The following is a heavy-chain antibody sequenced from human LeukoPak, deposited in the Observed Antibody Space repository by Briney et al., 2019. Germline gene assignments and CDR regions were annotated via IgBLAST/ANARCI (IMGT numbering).Heavy chain of an antibody. CDR1: GGSISSYY. Sequence: SETLSLTCTVSGGSISSYYWSWIRQPPGKGLEWIGYIYYSGSTNYNPSLKSRVTISVDTSKNLFSLKLSSVTAADTAVYYCARVRAGLVDYWGQGTLVTVSS. V-gene: IGHV4-59*01. CDR3: ARVRAGLVDY. CDR2: IYYSGST. D-gene: IGHD6-13*01. J-gene: IGHJ4*02.